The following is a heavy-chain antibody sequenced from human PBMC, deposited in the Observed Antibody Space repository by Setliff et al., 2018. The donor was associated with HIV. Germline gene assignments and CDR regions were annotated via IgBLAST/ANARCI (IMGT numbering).Heavy chain of an antibody. Sequence: TSETLSLTCTVSGGSINYHYWTWIRQPPGKGLEWIGYIYSSGSTNYNPSLNSRVTISVDASENQFSLKLTSVTAADTAVYYCARYAQGYYYMDVWGKGSTVTV. CDR1: GGSINYHY. D-gene: IGHD2-2*01. CDR3: ARYAQGYYYMDV. CDR2: IYSSGST. J-gene: IGHJ6*03. V-gene: IGHV4-59*11.